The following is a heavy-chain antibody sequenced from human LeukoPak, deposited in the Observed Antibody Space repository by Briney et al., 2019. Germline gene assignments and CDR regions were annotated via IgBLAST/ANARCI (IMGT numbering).Heavy chain of an antibody. Sequence: SVKVSCKASGGTFSSYAISWVRQAPGQGLEWMGGIIPIFGTANYAQKFQGRVTITADESTSTAYMELSSLRSEDTAVYYCARGYSSGWYWPRGSYYYYYYMDVWGKGTTVTVSS. D-gene: IGHD6-19*01. CDR1: GGTFSSYA. V-gene: IGHV1-69*13. CDR2: IIPIFGTA. CDR3: ARGYSSGWYWPRGSYYYYYYMDV. J-gene: IGHJ6*03.